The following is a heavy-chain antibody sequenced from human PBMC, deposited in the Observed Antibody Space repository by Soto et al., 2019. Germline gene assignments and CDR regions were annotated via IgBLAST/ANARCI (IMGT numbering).Heavy chain of an antibody. CDR3: ASSYSNYALIDYYYYGMDI. CDR2: IIPIFGTA. J-gene: IGHJ6*02. CDR1: GGTFSSYA. Sequence: SVKVSCKASGGTFSSYAISWVRQAPGQGLEWMGGIIPIFGTANYAQKFQGRVTITADESTSTAYMELSSLRSEDTAVYYCASSYSNYALIDYYYYGMDIWG. D-gene: IGHD4-4*01. V-gene: IGHV1-69*13.